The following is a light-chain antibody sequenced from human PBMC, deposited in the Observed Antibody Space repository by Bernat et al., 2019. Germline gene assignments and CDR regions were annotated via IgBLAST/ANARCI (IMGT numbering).Light chain of an antibody. CDR2: AAS. Sequence: DIQMTQSPSSLSASVGDRVTITCRASQSISSSLNWYQQKPGKGPNLLIYAASSLESGVPSRFSGSGSGTDFTLTISSLQPEDFATYYCQRSYRSWTFGQVPQVDIK. CDR3: QRSYRSWT. CDR1: QSISSS. J-gene: IGKJ1*01. V-gene: IGKV1-39*01.